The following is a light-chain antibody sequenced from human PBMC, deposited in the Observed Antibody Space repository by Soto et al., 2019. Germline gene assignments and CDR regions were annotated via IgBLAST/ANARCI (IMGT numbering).Light chain of an antibody. CDR1: SSNIGKNC. Sequence: QSVLTQPPSVSAAPGQKVTISCSGSSSNIGKNCVSWYQQFSGTAPKLLIYDNNKRPSGIPDRFSGSKSGTSATLDITGLQTGDEADYYCETWDSSLRAGVFGGGTQAHRP. V-gene: IGLV1-51*01. CDR3: ETWDSSLRAGV. CDR2: DNN. J-gene: IGLJ3*02.